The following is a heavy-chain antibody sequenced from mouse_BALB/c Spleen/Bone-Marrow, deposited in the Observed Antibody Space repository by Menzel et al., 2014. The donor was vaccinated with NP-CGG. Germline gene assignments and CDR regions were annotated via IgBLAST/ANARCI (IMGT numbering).Heavy chain of an antibody. CDR2: IDPANGNT. CDR3: SSYAMDY. Sequence: EVQHQQSGAELVKPGASVKLSCTASGFNIKDTYMHWVKQRPEQGLEWIGRIDPANGNTKYDPKFQGKATITADTSSNTPYLQLSSLTSEDTAVYYGSSYAMDYWGQGTSVTVSS. CDR1: GFNIKDTY. J-gene: IGHJ4*01. V-gene: IGHV14-3*02.